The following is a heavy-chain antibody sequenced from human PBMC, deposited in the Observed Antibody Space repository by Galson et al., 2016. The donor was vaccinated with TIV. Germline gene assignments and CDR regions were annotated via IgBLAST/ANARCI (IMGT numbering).Heavy chain of an antibody. CDR3: AKDRQWIPSSLDY. CDR1: GFRSNSYA. Sequence: SLRLSCAASGFRSNSYAMNWVRQAPGKGLEWVSSIGGTGGSIYYADSVKGRFTISRDSYKDTVYLQMNSLRAEDTATYFCAKDRQWIPSSLDYWGQGILVTVSS. D-gene: IGHD5-18*01. J-gene: IGHJ4*02. V-gene: IGHV3-23*01. CDR2: IGGTGGSI.